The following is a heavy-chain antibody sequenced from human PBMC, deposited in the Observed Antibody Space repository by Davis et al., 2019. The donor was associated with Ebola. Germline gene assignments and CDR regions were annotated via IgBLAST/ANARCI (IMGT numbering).Heavy chain of an antibody. CDR1: GFTFSSYS. V-gene: IGHV3-48*01. Sequence: GESLKISCAASGFTFSSYSMNWVRQAPGKGLEWVSYISSSSSTIYYADSVKGRFTISRDNAKNSLYLQMNSLRAEDTAVYYCAKDPPYSGSYYAGDYWGQGTLVTVSS. CDR3: AKDPPYSGSYYAGDY. CDR2: ISSSSSTI. J-gene: IGHJ4*02. D-gene: IGHD1-26*01.